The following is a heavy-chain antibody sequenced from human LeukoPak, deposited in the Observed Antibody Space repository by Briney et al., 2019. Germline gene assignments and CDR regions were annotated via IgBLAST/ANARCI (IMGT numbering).Heavy chain of an antibody. D-gene: IGHD2-15*01. J-gene: IGHJ4*02. CDR3: ARGRVRRIYFDY. Sequence: SQTLSLTCTVSGGSISSGDYYWSWIRQPPGKGLGWIGYIYYSGSTYYNPSLKSRVTISVDTSKNQFSLKLSSVTAADTAVYYCARGRVRRIYFDYWGQGTPVTVSS. V-gene: IGHV4-30-4*08. CDR2: IYYSGST. CDR1: GGSISSGDYY.